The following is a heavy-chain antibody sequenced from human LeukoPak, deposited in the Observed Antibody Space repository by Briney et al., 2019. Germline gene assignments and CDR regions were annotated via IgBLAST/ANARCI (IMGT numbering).Heavy chain of an antibody. V-gene: IGHV3-7*03. CDR1: GFIFSNYW. CDR2: IKHDGSEK. D-gene: IGHD3-16*01. Sequence: GGSLRLSCAASGFIFSNYWMNWVRQAPGKGLEWVANIKHDGSEKYYADSVKGRFGISRDNAKNSLYLQTNTVRAEDTAVYYCARVGGGYYYDGGHRISNFDYWGQGILVTVSS. CDR3: ARVGGGYYYDGGHRISNFDY. J-gene: IGHJ4*02.